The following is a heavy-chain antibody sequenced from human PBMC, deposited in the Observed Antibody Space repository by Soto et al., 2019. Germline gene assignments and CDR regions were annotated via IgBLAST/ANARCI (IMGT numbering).Heavy chain of an antibody. CDR2: INHSGST. D-gene: IGHD2-15*01. CDR1: GGSFSGYY. Sequence: SETLSLTCAVYGGSFSGYYWSWIRQPPGKGLEWIGEINHSGSTNYNPSLKSRVTISVDTSKNQFSLKLSSVTAADTAVYYCARGGNFYCSGGSCYSRNWFDPWGQGTLVTVSS. CDR3: ARGGNFYCSGGSCYSRNWFDP. J-gene: IGHJ5*02. V-gene: IGHV4-34*01.